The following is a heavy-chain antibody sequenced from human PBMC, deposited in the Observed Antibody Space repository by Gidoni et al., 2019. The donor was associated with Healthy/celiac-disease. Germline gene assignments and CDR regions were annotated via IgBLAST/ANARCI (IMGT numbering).Heavy chain of an antibody. J-gene: IGHJ4*02. CDR2: INHSGRT. V-gene: IGHV4-34*01. CDR3: AREVRVVIITFQFDY. D-gene: IGHD3-10*01. Sequence: QVQLQQWGAGLLKPSETLSLTCAVDGGSFSGYYWSWIRQPPGKGREWSGEINHSGRTNYNPSLKSRVTISVDTSKNQFSLKLSSVTAADTAVYYCAREVRVVIITFQFDYWGQGTLVTVSS. CDR1: GGSFSGYY.